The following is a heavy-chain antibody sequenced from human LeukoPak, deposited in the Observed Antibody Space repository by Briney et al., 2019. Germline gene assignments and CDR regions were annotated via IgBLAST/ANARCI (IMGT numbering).Heavy chain of an antibody. D-gene: IGHD3-10*01. CDR1: GYTFTSYY. J-gene: IGHJ4*02. CDR3: ARSVSVVRGVITGAFDY. CDR2: INPSGGST. Sequence: ASVKVSCKASGYTFTSYYMHWVRQAPGQGLEWMGIINPSGGSTSYAQKFQGRVTMTRDMSTSTVYMELSSLRSEDTAVYYCARSVSVVRGVITGAFDYWGQGTRVTVFS. V-gene: IGHV1-46*01.